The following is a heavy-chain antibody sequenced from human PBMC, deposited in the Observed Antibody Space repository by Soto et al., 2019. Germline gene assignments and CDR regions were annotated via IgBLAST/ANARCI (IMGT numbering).Heavy chain of an antibody. Sequence: SETLSLTCSVSGASIRSGGFYWSWLRQSPGKGLEWIGHIYYTGSTFVSPSLKGRLTISLDTSKNQFSLDLSSVTAADTAMYYCARIEMASIKWGRGTLVTVSS. CDR3: ARIEMASIK. CDR2: IYYTGST. CDR1: GASIRSGGFY. D-gene: IGHD5-12*01. J-gene: IGHJ4*02. V-gene: IGHV4-31*03.